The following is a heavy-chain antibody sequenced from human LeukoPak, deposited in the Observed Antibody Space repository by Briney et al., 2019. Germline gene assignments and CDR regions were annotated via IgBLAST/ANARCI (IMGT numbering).Heavy chain of an antibody. CDR3: ARDDGPPIFGVVKHPFDY. V-gene: IGHV1-69*08. Sequence: GASVKVSCKASGDTFSTYTVTWVRQAPGQGLEWMGGVIPILGTPNYAQKFQGRVTITADKSTSTAYMELSSLRSEDTAVYYCARDDGPPIFGVVKHPFDYWGQGTLVTVSS. D-gene: IGHD3-3*01. CDR2: VIPILGTP. CDR1: GDTFSTYT. J-gene: IGHJ4*02.